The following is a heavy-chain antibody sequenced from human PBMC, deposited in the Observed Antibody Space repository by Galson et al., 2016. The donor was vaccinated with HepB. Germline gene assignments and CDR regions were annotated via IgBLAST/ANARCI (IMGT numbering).Heavy chain of an antibody. CDR3: AKDHPSSGWPTFDH. CDR1: GFNFRNFA. Sequence: SLRLSCAASGFNFRNFAMSWVRQAAGKGLEWVASVNNGGNPYYADSVKGRFIVSRDNSQNTLGLQLNSLRAEDTAVYYCAKDHPSSGWPTFDHWGPGTLVTVSS. V-gene: IGHV3-23*01. D-gene: IGHD6-19*01. J-gene: IGHJ4*02. CDR2: VNNGGNP.